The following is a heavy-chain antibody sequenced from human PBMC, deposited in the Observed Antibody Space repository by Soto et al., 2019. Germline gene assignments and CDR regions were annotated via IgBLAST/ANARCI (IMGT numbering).Heavy chain of an antibody. CDR3: ARTKTGLYYYYYMDV. CDR1: GGSISSYY. J-gene: IGHJ6*03. D-gene: IGHD1-1*01. CDR2: IYYSGST. Sequence: SETLSLTCTVSGGSISSYYWSWIRQPPGKGLEWIGYIYYSGSTNYNPSLKSRVTISVDTSENQFSLKLSSVTAADTAVYYCARTKTGLYYYYYMDVWGKGTTVTVSS. V-gene: IGHV4-59*01.